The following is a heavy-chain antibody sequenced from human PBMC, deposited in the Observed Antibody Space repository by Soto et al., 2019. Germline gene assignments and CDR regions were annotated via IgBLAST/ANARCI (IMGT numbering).Heavy chain of an antibody. Sequence: QVQLVESGGGVVQPGRSLRLSCAASGFTFSNYAMHWVRQAPGKGLEWVSVISYDGSSKTYGDSVKGRFTISRDNSKSTLYLQMTSLRPEDTAVYYCASRQPSSLRDFVGDWFDPWCQGTLVTVSS. D-gene: IGHD2-21*02. CDR1: GFTFSNYA. CDR2: ISYDGSSK. J-gene: IGHJ5*02. V-gene: IGHV3-30-3*01. CDR3: ASRQPSSLRDFVGDWFDP.